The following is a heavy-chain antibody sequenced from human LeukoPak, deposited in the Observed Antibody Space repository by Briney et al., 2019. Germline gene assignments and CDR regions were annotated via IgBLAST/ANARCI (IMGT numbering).Heavy chain of an antibody. CDR3: ARHLGEGIFPMYR. V-gene: IGHV4-4*08. CDR1: GDSITGYY. Sequence: SETLSLTCTVSGDSITGYYWCWIWQTPELGLEYIGYIHINGKTYNNPYPKVRVTVSLATSQTQFSLKLTSVTAADTAVPFCARHLGEGIFPMYRWGQGILVTVSS. J-gene: IGHJ5*02. CDR2: IHINGKT. D-gene: IGHD1-26*01.